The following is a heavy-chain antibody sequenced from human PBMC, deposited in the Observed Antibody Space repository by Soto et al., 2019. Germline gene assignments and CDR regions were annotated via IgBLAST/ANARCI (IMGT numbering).Heavy chain of an antibody. CDR2: IIPIFDTA. D-gene: IGHD1-1*01. J-gene: IGHJ6*02. CDR1: GGTFSSYA. CDR3: ARMSRNGYNYPVVYCYGMDV. Sequence: QVQLVQSGAEVKKPGSSVKVSCKASGGTFSSYAISWVRQAPGQGLEWMGGIIPIFDTANYAQKFQGRVTNTADETTSTAYMELSSPRSEDTAVYYCARMSRNGYNYPVVYCYGMDVWGQGTTVTVSS. V-gene: IGHV1-69*12.